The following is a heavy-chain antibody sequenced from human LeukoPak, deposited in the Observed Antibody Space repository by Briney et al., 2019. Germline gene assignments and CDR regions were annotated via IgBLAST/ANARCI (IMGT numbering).Heavy chain of an antibody. Sequence: SQTLSLTCNVSGGSIRSGDYFWGWIRQPPGKGLEWIAYSFYTGSPYYNPSLKSRVTISVEASKKQFSLKVTSVTAADTAVYYCARDPKTHALQRLGPTVMDYWGQGTLVTVSS. CDR1: GGSIRSGDYF. D-gene: IGHD5-18*01. V-gene: IGHV4-30-4*08. J-gene: IGHJ4*02. CDR2: SFYTGSP. CDR3: ARDPKTHALQRLGPTVMDY.